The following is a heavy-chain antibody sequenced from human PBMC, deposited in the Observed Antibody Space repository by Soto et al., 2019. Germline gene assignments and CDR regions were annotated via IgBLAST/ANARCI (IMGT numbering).Heavy chain of an antibody. CDR2: IYYSGST. CDR3: ARGPGI. V-gene: IGHV4-31*03. CDR1: GDSISSGGYF. Sequence: QVQLQESGPGLVKPSQTLSLTCTVSGDSISSGGYFWNWIRQHPGKGLEWIGYIYYSGSTDYNPSLKRRVTITGDTSKNQFSLKLSSVAAADTAVYYCARGPGIWGQGTLVTVSS. J-gene: IGHJ4*02.